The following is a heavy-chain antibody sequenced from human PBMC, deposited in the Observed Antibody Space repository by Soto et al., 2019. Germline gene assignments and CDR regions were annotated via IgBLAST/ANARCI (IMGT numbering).Heavy chain of an antibody. J-gene: IGHJ4*02. V-gene: IGHV3-48*02. CDR1: GFTFSSYS. Sequence: GGSLRLSCAASGFTFSSYSMNWVRQAPGKGLEWVSYISSSSSTIYYADSVKGRFTISRDNAKNSLYLQMNSLRDEDTAVYYCARDARYSAHSYYYDSSGYYFPGYWGQGTLVTVSS. CDR2: ISSSSSTI. D-gene: IGHD3-22*01. CDR3: ARDARYSAHSYYYDSSGYYFPGY.